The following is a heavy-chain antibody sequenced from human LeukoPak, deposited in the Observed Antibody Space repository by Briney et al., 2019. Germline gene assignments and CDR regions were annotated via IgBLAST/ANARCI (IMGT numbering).Heavy chain of an antibody. CDR2: ISSSSSYI. D-gene: IGHD6-13*01. V-gene: IGHV3-21*01. J-gene: IGHJ3*02. Sequence: GGSLRLSCAASGFSFSSYSMNWVRQAPGKGLEGVSSISSSSSYIYYADSVKGRFTISRDNAKNSLYLQMNSLRAEDTAVYYCARAAAAGNGVAFDIWGQGTMVTVSS. CDR3: ARAAAAGNGVAFDI. CDR1: GFSFSSYS.